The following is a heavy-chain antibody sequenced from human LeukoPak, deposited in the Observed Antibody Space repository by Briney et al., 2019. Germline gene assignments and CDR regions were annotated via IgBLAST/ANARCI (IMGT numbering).Heavy chain of an antibody. V-gene: IGHV4-38-2*02. CDR3: ARGFRGDNFDY. J-gene: IGHJ4*02. D-gene: IGHD7-27*01. CDR1: GYSISSAYY. CDR2: MYHGGST. Sequence: SETLSLTCSVSGYSISSAYYWGWIRQPPGKGLEWIGTMYHGGSTNYNPSLKSRVTISVDTSKNQFSLKLSSVTAADTAVYFCARGFRGDNFDYWGQGTLVTVSS.